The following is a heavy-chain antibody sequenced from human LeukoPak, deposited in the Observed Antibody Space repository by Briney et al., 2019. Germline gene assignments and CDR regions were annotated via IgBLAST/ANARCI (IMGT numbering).Heavy chain of an antibody. CDR2: IRGTNSNT. CDR1: GFTVSSNY. D-gene: IGHD3-22*01. V-gene: IGHV3-23*01. Sequence: PGGSLRLSCAASGFTVSSNYMSWVRQAPGKGLEYVSVIRGTNSNTYYADSVKGRFTISRDNSKNTLYLQMNSLRAEDTAVYYCAKFYYDSSDYLYYLESWGQGTLVTVSS. J-gene: IGHJ4*02. CDR3: AKFYYDSSDYLYYLES.